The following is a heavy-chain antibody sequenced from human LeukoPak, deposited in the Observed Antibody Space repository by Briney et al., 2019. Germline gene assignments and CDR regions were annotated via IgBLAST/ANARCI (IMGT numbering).Heavy chain of an antibody. CDR2: ISGSGGST. J-gene: IGHJ5*02. D-gene: IGHD6-19*01. Sequence: GGSLRLSCAASGFTFGTYAMSWVRQAPGKGLEWISAISGSGGSTYYADSVKGRFTISRDNSKNTLYLQMDSLRAEDTAVYYCAKIPYSSGWVQNWFDPWGQGTLVTVSS. CDR3: AKIPYSSGWVQNWFDP. CDR1: GFTFGTYA. V-gene: IGHV3-23*01.